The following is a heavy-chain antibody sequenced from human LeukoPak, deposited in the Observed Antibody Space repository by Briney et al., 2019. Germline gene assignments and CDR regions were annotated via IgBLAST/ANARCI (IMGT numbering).Heavy chain of an antibody. CDR3: ARVPGIAVAGTIDY. CDR2: ISAYNGNT. J-gene: IGHJ4*02. Sequence: ASVKVSCKASGYTFTSYGISWVRQAPGQGLEWMGWISAYNGNTNYAQKLQGRVTMTTDTSTSTAYMELRSLRSDDTAVYHCARVPGIAVAGTIDYWGQGTLVTVSS. D-gene: IGHD6-19*01. V-gene: IGHV1-18*01. CDR1: GYTFTSYG.